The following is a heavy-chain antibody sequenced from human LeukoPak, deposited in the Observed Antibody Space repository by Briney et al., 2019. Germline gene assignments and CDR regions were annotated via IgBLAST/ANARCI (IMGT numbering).Heavy chain of an antibody. D-gene: IGHD3-22*01. CDR1: GFTFSSYA. V-gene: IGHV3-30*07. CDR3: ARDRGVFDSSAYYYYYYMDV. Sequence: GGSLRLSCAPSGFTFSSYAMHWVRQAPGKGRGWVAVISYDGSNKYYADSVKGRFTISRDNSKNTLYLQMNSLRAEDTAVYYCARDRGVFDSSAYYYYYYMDVWGKGTTVTVSS. CDR2: ISYDGSNK. J-gene: IGHJ6*03.